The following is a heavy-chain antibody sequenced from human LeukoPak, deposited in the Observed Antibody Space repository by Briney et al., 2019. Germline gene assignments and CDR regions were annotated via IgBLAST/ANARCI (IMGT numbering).Heavy chain of an antibody. CDR2: INHSGST. V-gene: IGHV4-34*01. D-gene: IGHD2-15*01. CDR3: ARGPYCSGGSCSRGGYYYYYGMDV. J-gene: IGHJ6*02. Sequence: PSETLSLTCAVYGGSFSGYYWSWIRQPPGKGLEGIGEINHSGSTNYNPSLKSRVTISVDTSKNQFSLKLSSVTAADTAVYYCARGPYCSGGSCSRGGYYYYYGMDVWGQGTTVTVSS. CDR1: GGSFSGYY.